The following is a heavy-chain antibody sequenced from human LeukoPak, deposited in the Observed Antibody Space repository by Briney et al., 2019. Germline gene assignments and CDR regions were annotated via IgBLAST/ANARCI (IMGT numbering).Heavy chain of an antibody. CDR3: ARVAATEWELRLLDY. D-gene: IGHD1-26*01. V-gene: IGHV3-21*01. CDR2: ISSYSDFI. J-gene: IGHJ4*02. Sequence: PGGSLRLSCAASGFTFSSYSMNWVRQAPGKGLEWVSSISSYSDFIYYADSMQGRFTISRDNAKNSLFLQMSSLRAEDTAIYYCARVAATEWELRLLDYWGQGTLVTVSS. CDR1: GFTFSSYS.